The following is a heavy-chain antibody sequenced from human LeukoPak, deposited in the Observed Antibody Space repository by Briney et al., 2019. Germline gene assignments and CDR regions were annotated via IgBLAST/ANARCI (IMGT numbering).Heavy chain of an antibody. CDR3: AKLGGHPLHNYYVGV. D-gene: IGHD3-16*01. CDR2: ILGSGYST. CDR1: GFTFSSYA. V-gene: IGHV3-23*01. J-gene: IGHJ6*03. Sequence: GGSLRLSCAASGFTFSSYAMSWVRQAPGKGLEWVSGILGSGYSTYYANPVKGRFTISRDNSNNTLYLQMNSLRAEDTAVYYCAKLGGHPLHNYYVGVWGKGTTVAVSS.